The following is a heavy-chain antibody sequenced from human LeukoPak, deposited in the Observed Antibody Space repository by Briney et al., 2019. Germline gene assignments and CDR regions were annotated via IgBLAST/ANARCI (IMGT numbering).Heavy chain of an antibody. CDR2: ISYDGSNK. CDR3: ARASIAAAGLCFDY. D-gene: IGHD6-13*01. J-gene: IGHJ4*02. Sequence: GGSLRLSCAASGFTFKTYTMHWVRQAPGMGLEWVAVISYDGSNKYYADSVKGRFTISRDNSKNTLYLQMNSLRAEDTAVYYCARASIAAAGLCFDYWGQGTLVTVSS. V-gene: IGHV3-30-3*01. CDR1: GFTFKTYT.